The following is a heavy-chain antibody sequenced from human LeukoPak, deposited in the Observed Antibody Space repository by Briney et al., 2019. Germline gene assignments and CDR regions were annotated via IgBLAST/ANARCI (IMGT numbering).Heavy chain of an antibody. CDR3: AKDGGMRSDFEY. CDR2: ISYDGSNK. V-gene: IGHV3-30*18. J-gene: IGHJ4*02. D-gene: IGHD3-3*01. Sequence: PGGSLRLSCAASGFTFSSYGMHWVRQAPGKGLEWVAVISYDGSNKYYADSVRGRFTISRDTSKNTLFLQMNSLSVEDTAVYYCAKDGGMRSDFEYWGREPWSAPPQ. CDR1: GFTFSSYG.